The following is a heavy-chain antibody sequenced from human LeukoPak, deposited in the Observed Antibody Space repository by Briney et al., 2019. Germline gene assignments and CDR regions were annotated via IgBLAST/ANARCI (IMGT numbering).Heavy chain of an antibody. V-gene: IGHV3-64*01. Sequence: GGSLRLSCATSEFIFSSYEMHWVRQTPGRRLEYVSGISGDGLSSYYAISVKDRFTISRDNSKNTLYLHMGSLKADDMAVYYCARSTEGTAHFDYWGQGTLVIVSS. D-gene: IGHD1-7*01. J-gene: IGHJ4*02. CDR1: EFIFSSYE. CDR3: ARSTEGTAHFDY. CDR2: ISGDGLSS.